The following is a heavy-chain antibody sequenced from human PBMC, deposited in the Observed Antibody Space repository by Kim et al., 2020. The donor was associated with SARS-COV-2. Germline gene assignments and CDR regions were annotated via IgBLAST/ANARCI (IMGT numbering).Heavy chain of an antibody. CDR3: ARESTHYYDSSGYPSFDY. J-gene: IGHJ4*02. CDR1: GFTFSDYY. D-gene: IGHD3-22*01. CDR2: ISSSSSYT. V-gene: IGHV3-11*05. Sequence: GGSLRLSCAASGFTFSDYYMSWIRQAPGKGLEWVSYISSSSSYTNYADSVKGRFTISRDNAKNSLYLQMNSLRAEDTAVYYCARESTHYYDSSGYPSFDYWGQGTLVTVSS.